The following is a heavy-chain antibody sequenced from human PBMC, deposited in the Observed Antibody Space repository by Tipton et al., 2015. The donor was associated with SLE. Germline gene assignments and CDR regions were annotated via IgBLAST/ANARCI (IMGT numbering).Heavy chain of an antibody. D-gene: IGHD3-10*01. J-gene: IGHJ3*02. CDR1: GFTFSSYE. Sequence: SLRLSCAASGFTFSSYEMNWVRQAPGKGLEWVGFIRSKAYGGTTEYAASVKGRFTISRDDSKSIAYLQMNSLKTEDTAVYYCTREGSLDAFDIWGQGTMVTVSS. CDR2: IRSKAYGGTT. V-gene: IGHV3-49*04. CDR3: TREGSLDAFDI.